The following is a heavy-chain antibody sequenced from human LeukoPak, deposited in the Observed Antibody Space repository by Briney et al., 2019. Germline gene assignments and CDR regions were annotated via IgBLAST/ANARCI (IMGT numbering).Heavy chain of an antibody. CDR3: ARAQQLTYFDY. J-gene: IGHJ4*02. CDR2: IYTSGST. V-gene: IGHV4-61*02. D-gene: IGHD6-13*01. CDR1: CGSISSGSYY. Sequence: PSETLSLTCTVSCGSISSGSYYWSWIRQPAGKGLEWIGRIYTSGSTNYNPSLKSRVTISVDTSKNQFSLKLSSVTAADTAVYYCARAQQLTYFDYWGQGTLVTVSS.